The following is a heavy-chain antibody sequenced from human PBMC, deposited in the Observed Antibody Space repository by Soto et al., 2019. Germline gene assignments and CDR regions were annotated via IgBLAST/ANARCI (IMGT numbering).Heavy chain of an antibody. V-gene: IGHV1-46*01. Sequence: QVQLVQSGAEVKKPGASVKVSCKASGYTFTSYYMHWVRQAPGQGLEWMGIINPSGGSTSYAQKFQGRFTMTRDTSTSTFYMELSSLRSEDTAVYYCARGDMITFGGVIASYGMDVWGQGNTVTVSS. CDR2: INPSGGST. D-gene: IGHD3-16*02. CDR3: ARGDMITFGGVIASYGMDV. CDR1: GYTFTSYY. J-gene: IGHJ6*02.